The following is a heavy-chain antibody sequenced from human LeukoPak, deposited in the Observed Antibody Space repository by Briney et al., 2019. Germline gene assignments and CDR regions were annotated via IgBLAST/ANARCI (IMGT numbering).Heavy chain of an antibody. V-gene: IGHV4-59*08. CDR2: IYHRGSA. J-gene: IGHJ6*02. D-gene: IGHD6-13*01. CDR1: GGSISTYY. Sequence: SETLSLTCTVSGGSISTYYWSWIRQPPGKGLEWIGYIYHRGSANYNPSLKSRVAISLDTSKNQFSLKLTSVSAADTAVYYCARRVAVAPFYGMDVWGQGTTVTVSS. CDR3: ARRVAVAPFYGMDV.